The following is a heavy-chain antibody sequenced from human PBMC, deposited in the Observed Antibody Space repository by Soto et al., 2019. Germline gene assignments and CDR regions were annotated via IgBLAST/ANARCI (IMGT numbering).Heavy chain of an antibody. CDR3: ARDMQLWRLDY. CDR2: INSDGRTT. D-gene: IGHD5-18*01. Sequence: GVSLRLSCAASGFTFSSYWMHWVRQAPGKGLVWVSRINSDGRTTTYAEYVKSRFTINRDNTQKTKNLKKNSLRAEDTAIYYCARDMQLWRLDYWGQGT. V-gene: IGHV3-74*01. CDR1: GFTFSSYW. J-gene: IGHJ4*02.